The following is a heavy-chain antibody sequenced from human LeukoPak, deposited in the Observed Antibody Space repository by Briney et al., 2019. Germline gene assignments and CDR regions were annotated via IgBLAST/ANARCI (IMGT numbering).Heavy chain of an antibody. CDR1: GFTFDYYA. D-gene: IGHD2-15*01. Sequence: GGSLRLSCAASGFTFDYYAMHGVRQAPGKSLEWVSGISWNSGSIGYADSVKGRFTISRYNAKNSLYLQMNSLRAEDTALYYCAKDWSVVANRPHFDYWGHGTLGTVSS. CDR3: AKDWSVVANRPHFDY. V-gene: IGHV3-9*01. J-gene: IGHJ4*01. CDR2: ISWNSGSI.